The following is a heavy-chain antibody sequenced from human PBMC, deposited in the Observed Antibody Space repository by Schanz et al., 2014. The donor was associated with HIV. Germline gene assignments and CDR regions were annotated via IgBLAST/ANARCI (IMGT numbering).Heavy chain of an antibody. CDR1: GYTFVSYD. V-gene: IGHV1-8*01. CDR2: VNPDSGNT. CDR3: AREKTTLNWFDP. J-gene: IGHJ5*02. Sequence: QVQLVQSGAEVKKPGASVRVSCKASGYTFVSYDINWIRQAPGQGPEWMGWVNPDSGNTGYAQKFQGRVTMTTDTSTSTAYMDLRSLRSDDTAEYYCAREKTTLNWFDPWGQGTLVTVSS.